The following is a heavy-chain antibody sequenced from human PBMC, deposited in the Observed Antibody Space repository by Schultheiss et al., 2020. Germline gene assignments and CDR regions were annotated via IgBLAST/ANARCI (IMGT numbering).Heavy chain of an antibody. Sequence: GGSLRLSCAASGFTFSSYAMHWVRQAPGKGLEWVAVISYDGSNKYYADSVKGRFTISRDNSKNTLYLQMNSLRAEDTAVYYCARGQVGSTLPFDYWGQGTLVTVSS. J-gene: IGHJ4*02. CDR1: GFTFSSYA. D-gene: IGHD1-26*01. V-gene: IGHV3-30*01. CDR3: ARGQVGSTLPFDY. CDR2: ISYDGSNK.